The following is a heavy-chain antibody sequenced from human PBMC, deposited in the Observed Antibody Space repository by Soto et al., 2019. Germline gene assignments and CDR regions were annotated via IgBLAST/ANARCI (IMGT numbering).Heavy chain of an antibody. D-gene: IGHD3-10*01. CDR1: GFTFSTSW. Sequence: EVQLVESGGVLVQPGGSLRVSCAASGFTFSTSWMNWVLQAPGKGLEWVANINGDGSEEYYVESVRGRFTISRDNVKNSLFLQMNSLRAEDTAVYYCAAGFPPDYWGQGTLVTVSS. CDR2: INGDGSEE. V-gene: IGHV3-7*01. J-gene: IGHJ4*02. CDR3: AAGFPPDY.